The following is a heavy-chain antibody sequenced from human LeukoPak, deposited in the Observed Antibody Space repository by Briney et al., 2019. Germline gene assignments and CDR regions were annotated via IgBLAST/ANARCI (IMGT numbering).Heavy chain of an antibody. Sequence: PGGSLRLSCAASGFTFEDYAMHWVRQAPGKGLEWVSGISWNSENIAYADSVKGRFTISRDNAKNSLYLQMNSLRPYDTAFYYCAKVSVAVAGSFDYWGQGTLVTVSP. CDR3: AKVSVAVAGSFDY. V-gene: IGHV3-9*01. J-gene: IGHJ4*02. D-gene: IGHD6-19*01. CDR1: GFTFEDYA. CDR2: ISWNSENI.